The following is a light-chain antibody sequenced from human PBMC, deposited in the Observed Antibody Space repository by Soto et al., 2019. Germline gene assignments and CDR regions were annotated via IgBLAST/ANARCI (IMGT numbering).Light chain of an antibody. CDR1: QSISSW. V-gene: IGKV1-5*01. CDR3: QQYNSLPVT. J-gene: IGKJ4*01. Sequence: DIQMTQSPSTLSASVGDRVTITCRASQSISSWLAWYQQKPGKAPKLLIYDASSLESGVPSRFSGSGSGTEFTLTISSLQPDDFATYYCQQYNSLPVTFGGGTKVDIK. CDR2: DAS.